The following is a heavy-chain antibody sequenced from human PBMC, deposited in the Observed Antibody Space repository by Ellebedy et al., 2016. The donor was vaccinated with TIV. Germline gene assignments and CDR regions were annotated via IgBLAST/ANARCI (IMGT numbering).Heavy chain of an antibody. CDR3: ARGGKRDSSGYSDFDY. CDR1: GYSISSGYY. Sequence: SETLSLTXTVSGYSISSGYYWGWIRQPPGKGLEWIGEINHSGSTNYNPSLKSRVTISVDTSKNQFSLKLSSVTAADTAVYYCARGGKRDSSGYSDFDYWGQGTLVTVSS. J-gene: IGHJ4*02. D-gene: IGHD3-22*01. V-gene: IGHV4-38-2*02. CDR2: INHSGST.